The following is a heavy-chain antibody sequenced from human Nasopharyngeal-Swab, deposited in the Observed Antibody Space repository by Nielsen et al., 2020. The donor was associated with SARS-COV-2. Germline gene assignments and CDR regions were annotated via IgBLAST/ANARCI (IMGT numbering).Heavy chain of an antibody. V-gene: IGHV1-3*01. D-gene: IGHD6-6*01. CDR1: GYTFTSYA. Sequence: ASVKVSCKASGYTFTSYAMHWVRQAPGQRLEWMGWINAGNGNTKYSQKFQGRVTITRDTSASTAYMELSSLRSEDTAVYCCARGGRYSSSSRIYYYMDVWGKGTTVTVSS. J-gene: IGHJ6*03. CDR2: INAGNGNT. CDR3: ARGGRYSSSSRIYYYMDV.